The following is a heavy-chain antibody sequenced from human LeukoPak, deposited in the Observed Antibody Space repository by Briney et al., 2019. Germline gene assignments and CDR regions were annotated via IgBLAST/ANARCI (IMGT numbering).Heavy chain of an antibody. D-gene: IGHD7-27*01. Sequence: ASVKVSCKASGYTFTSYGISRVRQAPGQGLEWMRWISAYNGNTNYAQKLQGRVTMTTDTSTSTAYMELRSLRSDDTAVYYCARAPTLNWDHRGDAFDIWGQGTMVTVSS. V-gene: IGHV1-18*01. J-gene: IGHJ3*02. CDR1: GYTFTSYG. CDR2: ISAYNGNT. CDR3: ARAPTLNWDHRGDAFDI.